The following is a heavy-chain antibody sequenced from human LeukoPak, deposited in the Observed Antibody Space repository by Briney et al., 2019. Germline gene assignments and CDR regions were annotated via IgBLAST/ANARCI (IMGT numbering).Heavy chain of an antibody. Sequence: GGSVRLSCAASGFTFSSYAMSWVRQAPGKGLEWVSAVSASGGSTYYADSVKGRFTISRDNSKNTLHLQMNSLRGEDTAVYYCARTRGYNYGYSDDWGQGTLVTVSS. CDR1: GFTFSSYA. CDR3: ARTRGYNYGYSDD. D-gene: IGHD5-18*01. CDR2: VSASGGST. V-gene: IGHV3-23*01. J-gene: IGHJ4*02.